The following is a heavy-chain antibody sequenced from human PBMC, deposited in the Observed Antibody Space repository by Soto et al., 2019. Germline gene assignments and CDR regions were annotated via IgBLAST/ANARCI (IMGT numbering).Heavy chain of an antibody. D-gene: IGHD4-17*01. J-gene: IGHJ4*02. CDR1: GFTFSSYW. Sequence: PGGSLRLSCAAFGFTFSSYWIHWVRRAPGKGLEWISYISGNGEIIQYAASARGRFTISRDNAENSVYLEMDSLRAEDTALYYCARDVDADFRTDFDYWGRGTLVTVSS. V-gene: IGHV3-48*04. CDR3: ARDVDADFRTDFDY. CDR2: ISGNGEII.